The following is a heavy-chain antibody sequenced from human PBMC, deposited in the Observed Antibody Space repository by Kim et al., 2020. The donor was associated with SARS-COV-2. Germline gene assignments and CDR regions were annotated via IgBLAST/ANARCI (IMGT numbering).Heavy chain of an antibody. J-gene: IGHJ5*02. D-gene: IGHD3-22*01. CDR2: ISYDGGNK. CDR1: GFTFSNYA. Sequence: GGSLRLSCAASGFTFSNYAIHWVRQAPGKGLEWVSVISYDGGNKYYADSVKGRLTISRDNSKNTLYRQMNSLRAEDTAMYYCSSGVDYFDSDGYFSWFDPWGQGTLVTVSS. V-gene: IGHV3-30-3*01. CDR3: SSGVDYFDSDGYFSWFDP.